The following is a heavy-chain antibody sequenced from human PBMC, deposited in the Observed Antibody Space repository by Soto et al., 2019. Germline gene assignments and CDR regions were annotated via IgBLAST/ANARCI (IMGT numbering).Heavy chain of an antibody. CDR1: GYTFTSYG. CDR2: ISAYNGNT. Sequence: GASVKVSCKASGYTFTSYGISWVRQAPGQGLEWMGWISAYNGNTNYAQKLQGRVTMTTDTPTSTAYMELRSLRSDDTAVYYCARREAVAGADGAFDIWGQGTMVTVSS. D-gene: IGHD6-19*01. J-gene: IGHJ3*02. CDR3: ARREAVAGADGAFDI. V-gene: IGHV1-18*01.